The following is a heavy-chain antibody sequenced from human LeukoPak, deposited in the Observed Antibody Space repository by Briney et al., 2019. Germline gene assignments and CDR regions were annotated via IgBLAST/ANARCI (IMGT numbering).Heavy chain of an antibody. Sequence: GGSLRLSCAASGFTFSSYSMTWVRQAPGKGLEWVSSISSSSYIYYADSVKGRFTISRDNAKNSLYLQMNSLRAEDTAVYYCARDRYSSGSYYDYWGQGTLVTVSS. D-gene: IGHD6-19*01. V-gene: IGHV3-21*01. CDR3: ARDRYSSGSYYDY. J-gene: IGHJ4*02. CDR1: GFTFSSYS. CDR2: ISSSSYI.